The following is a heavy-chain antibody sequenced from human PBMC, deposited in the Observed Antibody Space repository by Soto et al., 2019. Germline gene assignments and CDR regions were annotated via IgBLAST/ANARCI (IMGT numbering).Heavy chain of an antibody. J-gene: IGHJ4*02. CDR3: ARDSITTPFDY. V-gene: IGHV4-34*01. CDR2: INHSGST. D-gene: IGHD3-22*01. Sequence: PSETLSLTCAVYGGSFSGYYWSWIRQPPGKGLEWIGEINHSGSTNYNPSLKSRVTISVDTSKNQFSLKLSSVTAADTAVYYCARDSITTPFDYWGQGTLVTVSS. CDR1: GGSFSGYY.